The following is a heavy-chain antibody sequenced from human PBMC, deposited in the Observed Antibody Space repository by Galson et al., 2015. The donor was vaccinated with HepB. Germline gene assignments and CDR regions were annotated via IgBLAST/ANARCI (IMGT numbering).Heavy chain of an antibody. CDR1: GFTFSSYA. V-gene: IGHV3-23*01. D-gene: IGHD1-26*01. CDR2: ISGSGGST. CDR3: AKGHSGSYYELDY. Sequence: SLRLSCAASGFTFSSYAMSWVRQAPGKGLEWVSAISGSGGSTYYADSVKGRFTISRDNSKNTLYLQMNSLRAEDTAVYYCAKGHSGSYYELDYWGQGTLVTVSS. J-gene: IGHJ4*02.